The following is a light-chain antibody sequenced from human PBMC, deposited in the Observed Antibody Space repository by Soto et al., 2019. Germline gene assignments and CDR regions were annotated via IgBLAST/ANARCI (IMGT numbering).Light chain of an antibody. CDR2: QAS. V-gene: IGKV1-5*03. Sequence: DIQMTQSPSTLSASVGDRVTVTFRSSQSISSWLAWYQQKPGKAPNLLIYQASSLESGVPSRFSGSGSVTEFTLPISSLQPDDFATYYCQQYESYSVTFGQGTRLEIK. CDR1: QSISSW. CDR3: QQYESYSVT. J-gene: IGKJ5*01.